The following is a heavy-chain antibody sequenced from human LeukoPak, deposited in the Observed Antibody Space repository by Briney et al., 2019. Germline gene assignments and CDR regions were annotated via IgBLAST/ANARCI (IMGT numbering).Heavy chain of an antibody. J-gene: IGHJ5*02. CDR1: GGSFSGYY. CDR3: ARGRGTRAQIVVVVAYYGNGWFDP. Sequence: SETLSLTCAVYGGSFSGYYWSWIRQPPGKGLEWIGEINHSGSTNYNPSLKSRVTISVDTSKNQFSLKLSSVTAADTAVYYCARGRGTRAQIVVVVAYYGNGWFDPWGQGTLVTVSS. CDR2: INHSGST. D-gene: IGHD2-15*01. V-gene: IGHV4-34*01.